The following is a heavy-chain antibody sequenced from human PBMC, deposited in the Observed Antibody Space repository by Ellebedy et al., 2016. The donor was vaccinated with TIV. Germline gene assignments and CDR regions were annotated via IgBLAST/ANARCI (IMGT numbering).Heavy chain of an antibody. CDR3: ARDTYRGHDY. J-gene: IGHJ4*02. CDR2: MKPDGSEI. Sequence: PGGSLRLSCAASGFTFSGYWISWVRRAPGKGLEWVANMKPDGSEIYYVDSVKDRFTISRDNAKSALYLQMNNLRAEDTAVYYCARDTYRGHDYWGQGTLVTVSS. CDR1: GFTFSGYW. V-gene: IGHV3-7*03. D-gene: IGHD5-12*01.